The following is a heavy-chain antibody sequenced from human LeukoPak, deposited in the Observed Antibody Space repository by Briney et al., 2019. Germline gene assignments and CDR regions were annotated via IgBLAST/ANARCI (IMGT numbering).Heavy chain of an antibody. Sequence: GGSLRLSCAASGFTFSSYGMHWVRQAPGKGLEWVAFIRYDGSNKYYADSVKGRFTISRDNSKNTLYLQMNSLRAEDTAVYYFAKAEYSSGWRYYYYYYYMDVWGQGTMVTVSS. V-gene: IGHV3-30*02. CDR3: AKAEYSSGWRYYYYYYYMDV. CDR1: GFTFSSYG. CDR2: IRYDGSNK. J-gene: IGHJ6*03. D-gene: IGHD6-19*01.